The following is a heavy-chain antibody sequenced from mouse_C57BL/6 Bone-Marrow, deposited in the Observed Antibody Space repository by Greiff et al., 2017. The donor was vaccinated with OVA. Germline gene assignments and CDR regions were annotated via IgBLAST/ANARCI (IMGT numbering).Heavy chain of an antibody. Sequence: VQLQQSGAELARPGASVKLSCTASGYTFTSYGISWVKQRTGQGLEWIGEIYPRSGNTYYNEKFKGKATLTADKSSSTAYMGLRSLTSEDSAVYFCAREALWAYWGQGTLVTVSA. CDR1: GYTFTSYG. J-gene: IGHJ3*01. V-gene: IGHV1-81*01. D-gene: IGHD1-1*02. CDR2: IYPRSGNT. CDR3: AREALWAY.